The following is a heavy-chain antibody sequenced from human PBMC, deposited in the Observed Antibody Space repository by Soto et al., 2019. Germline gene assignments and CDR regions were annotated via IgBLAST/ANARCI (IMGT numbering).Heavy chain of an antibody. V-gene: IGHV3-30-3*01. CDR2: ISYDGSNK. Sequence: QVQLVESGGGVVQPGRSLRLSCAASGFTFSSYAMYWVRQAPGKGLGWVAVISYDGSNKYYADSVKGRFTISRDNSKNTLYLQMNSLRAEDTAVYYCARVRVGYCSGGDCYSPDYWGQGTLVTVSS. D-gene: IGHD2-15*01. J-gene: IGHJ4*02. CDR3: ARVRVGYCSGGDCYSPDY. CDR1: GFTFSSYA.